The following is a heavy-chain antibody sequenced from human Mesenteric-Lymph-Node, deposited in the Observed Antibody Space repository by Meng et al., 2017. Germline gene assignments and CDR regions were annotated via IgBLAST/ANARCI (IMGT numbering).Heavy chain of an antibody. Sequence: GGSLRLSCVGTGFSFDDSGMHWVRQRPGEGLAWVSGISWNSNTQGYADSVRGRFTISSDNAKKSLYLDMNSLRPEDTALYYCAKANRPGYYTSWPDVWGQGTLVTVSS. D-gene: IGHD2-15*01. J-gene: IGHJ4*02. CDR3: AKANRPGYYTSWPDV. V-gene: IGHV3-9*01. CDR1: GFSFDDSG. CDR2: ISWNSNTQ.